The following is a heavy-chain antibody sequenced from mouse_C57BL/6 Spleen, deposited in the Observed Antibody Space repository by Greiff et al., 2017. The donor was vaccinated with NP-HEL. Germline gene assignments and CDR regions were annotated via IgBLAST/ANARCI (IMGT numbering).Heavy chain of an antibody. J-gene: IGHJ3*01. CDR2: IDPEDGET. CDR1: GFNIKDYY. V-gene: IGHV14-2*01. CDR3: AAYYYGSGESAWFAY. D-gene: IGHD1-1*01. Sequence: VQLQQSGAELVKPGASVKLSCTASGFNIKDYYMHWVKQRTEQGLEWIGRIDPEDGETKYAAKFQGKATITADTSSNTAYLQLSSLTSEDTAVYYCAAYYYGSGESAWFAYWGQGTLVTVSA.